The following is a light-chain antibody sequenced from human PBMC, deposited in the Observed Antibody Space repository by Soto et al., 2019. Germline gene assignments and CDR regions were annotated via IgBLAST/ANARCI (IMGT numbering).Light chain of an antibody. J-gene: IGKJ1*01. CDR1: QSISTW. CDR3: QQNNRYSWT. Sequence: DIQMTQSPSTLSASVGDRVTITCRASQSISTWLAWYQQKPGKAPKLLIYKASNLESGVPSRFNGSGSGAEFTLTINSLQPDDVATYYCQQNNRYSWTFGQGTKVDIK. V-gene: IGKV1-5*03. CDR2: KAS.